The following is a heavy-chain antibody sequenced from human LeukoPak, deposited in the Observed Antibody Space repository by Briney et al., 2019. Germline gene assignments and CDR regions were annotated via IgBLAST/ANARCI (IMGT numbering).Heavy chain of an antibody. J-gene: IGHJ3*02. CDR2: IYYSGST. CDR3: ARLDCSSTSCYGGAFDI. D-gene: IGHD2-2*01. V-gene: IGHV4-34*01. Sequence: PSETLSLTCAVYGGSFSGYYWSWIRQPPGKGLEWIGSIYYSGSTYYNPSLKSRVTISVDTSKNQFSLKLSSVTAADTAVYYCARLDCSSTSCYGGAFDIWGQGTMVTVSS. CDR1: GGSFSGYY.